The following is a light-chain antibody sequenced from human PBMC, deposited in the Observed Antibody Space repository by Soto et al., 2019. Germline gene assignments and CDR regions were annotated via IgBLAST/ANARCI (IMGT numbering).Light chain of an antibody. J-gene: IGLJ1*01. CDR2: EVS. V-gene: IGLV2-14*01. CDR3: RSYTSSSTPYV. CDR1: SSDVGGYNY. Sequence: QSALTQPASVSGSPGQSITISCTGTSSDVGGYNYVSWYQQHPGKSPKLMIYEVSNRPSGVSNRFSGSKSGNTASLTISWLQAEDEADYYCRSYTSSSTPYVFGTGTKVTVL.